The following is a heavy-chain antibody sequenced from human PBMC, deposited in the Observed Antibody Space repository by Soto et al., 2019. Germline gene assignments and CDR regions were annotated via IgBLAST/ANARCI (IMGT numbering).Heavy chain of an antibody. CDR3: STLMSIFGVVTDTTKGVDS. CDR1: GFNFSSYA. J-gene: IGHJ5*01. D-gene: IGHD3-3*01. CDR2: ISGRGGST. Sequence: PGGSLRLSCAASGFNFSSYAMSWVRQAPGKGMEWVSAISGRGGSTYYADSVKGRFTISRDNSKNTLYLQMNSLRAEDTAVYYCSTLMSIFGVVTDTTKGVDSWVPGTLVTVSS. V-gene: IGHV3-23*01.